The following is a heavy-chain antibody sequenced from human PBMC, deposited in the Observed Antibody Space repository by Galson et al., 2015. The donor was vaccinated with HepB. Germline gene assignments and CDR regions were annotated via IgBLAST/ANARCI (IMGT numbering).Heavy chain of an antibody. D-gene: IGHD2-2*01. J-gene: IGHJ6*02. CDR2: IIPIFGTA. CDR3: ADNVYYQGGMDV. CDR1: GGTFSSYA. Sequence: SVKVSCKASGGTFSSYAISWVRQAPGQGLEWMGGIIPIFGTANYAQKFQGRVTITADESTSTAYMELSSLRSEDTAVYYCADNVYYQGGMDVWGQGTTVTVSS. V-gene: IGHV1-69*13.